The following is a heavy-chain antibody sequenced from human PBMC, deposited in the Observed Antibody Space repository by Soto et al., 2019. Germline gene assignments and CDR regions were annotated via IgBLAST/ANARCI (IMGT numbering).Heavy chain of an antibody. D-gene: IGHD3-22*01. Sequence: QVQLVQSGAEVKKPGASVKVSCKASGYTFTSYYMHWVRQAPGQGLEWMGMINPSGGSTSYAQKFQGRVNMTRDTSTSTVYMELSSLRSEDTAVYYCARNDNSGLDYWGQGTLVTVSS. V-gene: IGHV1-46*01. CDR2: INPSGGST. CDR1: GYTFTSYY. CDR3: ARNDNSGLDY. J-gene: IGHJ4*02.